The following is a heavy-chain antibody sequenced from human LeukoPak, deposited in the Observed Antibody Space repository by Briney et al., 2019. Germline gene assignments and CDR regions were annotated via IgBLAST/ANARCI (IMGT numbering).Heavy chain of an antibody. CDR3: ARAGYSYGYYFDY. J-gene: IGHJ4*02. CDR2: ISSSSSTI. Sequence: GGSLRLSCAASGFTFSSYSMNWVRQAPGKGLEWVSYISSSSSTIYYADSVKGRFTISRDNAKNSLYLQMNSLRAEYTAVYYCARAGYSYGYYFDYWGQGTLVTVSS. D-gene: IGHD5-18*01. CDR1: GFTFSSYS. V-gene: IGHV3-48*01.